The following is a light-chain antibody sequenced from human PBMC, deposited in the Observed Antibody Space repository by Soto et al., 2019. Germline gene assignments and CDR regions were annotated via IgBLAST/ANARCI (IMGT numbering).Light chain of an antibody. J-gene: IGKJ4*02. CDR3: QQSDRTPPLIS. CDR1: ERISTY. Sequence: DIQMTQSPSSLSASVGDSVTITCRASERISTYVNWYQQKPGKAPKLLIFAASSLQSGVPSRFSGSGSGSVFTLTISSLHPADFATYYCQQSDRTPPLISFGGGTRVEIK. CDR2: AAS. V-gene: IGKV1-39*01.